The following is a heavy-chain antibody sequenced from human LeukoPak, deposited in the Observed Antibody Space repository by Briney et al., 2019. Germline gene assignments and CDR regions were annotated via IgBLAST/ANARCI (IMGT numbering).Heavy chain of an antibody. CDR2: IYYSGST. J-gene: IGHJ6*02. V-gene: IGHV4-59*01. D-gene: IGHD3-10*01. Sequence: SETLSLTCTVSGGSISSYYWSWIRQPPGKGLEWIGYIYYSGSTNYNPSLKSRVAISIDTSKNQFSLKLGSVTAADTAMYYCARAPPYYYGSGSLGSFHYGMDVWGQGTTVTVSS. CDR3: ARAPPYYYGSGSLGSFHYGMDV. CDR1: GGSISSYY.